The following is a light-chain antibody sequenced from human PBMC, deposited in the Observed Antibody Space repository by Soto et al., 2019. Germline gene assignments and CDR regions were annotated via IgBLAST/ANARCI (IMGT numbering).Light chain of an antibody. CDR1: QSVRSN. Sequence: IVMTQSRVTLAVCAGERGSLSFRASQSVRSNLAWYQQKPGQAPRLLMYDASTRATGIPARFSGSGSGTEFTLTISSLQSDDIAVYYCQQYYNWPVTFGGGTKVDI. CDR3: QQYYNWPVT. J-gene: IGKJ4*01. CDR2: DAS. V-gene: IGKV3-15*01.